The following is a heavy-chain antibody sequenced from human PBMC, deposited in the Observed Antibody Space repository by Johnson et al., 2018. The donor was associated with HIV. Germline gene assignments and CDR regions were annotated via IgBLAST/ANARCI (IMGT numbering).Heavy chain of an antibody. CDR1: GFTVSSTY. V-gene: IGHV3-53*01. J-gene: IGHJ3*02. CDR3: ARGVKQQLSVVDAFGI. D-gene: IGHD6-13*01. Sequence: VQLVESGGDLIQPGGSLRLSCAASGFTVSSTYMSWVRLAPGKGLEWLSVLYSDGRTYYADSVKGRFTISRDGSKNTLFLQRNSLRAEDTAAYYCARGVKQQLSVVDAFGIWGQGTMVTVSS. CDR2: LYSDGRT.